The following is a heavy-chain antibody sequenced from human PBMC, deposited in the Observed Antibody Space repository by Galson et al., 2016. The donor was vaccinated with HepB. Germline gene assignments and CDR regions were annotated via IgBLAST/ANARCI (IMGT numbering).Heavy chain of an antibody. CDR1: GFSLSTTGMC. D-gene: IGHD3-22*01. CDR2: IDWDDDE. CDR3: ARIRRDTSGYPIDY. J-gene: IGHJ4*02. Sequence: PALVKPTQTLTLTCTFSGFSLSTTGMCVSWFRQPPGKALEWLALIDWDDDENYNTSLKTRLTISKDTSKNQVVLTMTNMDPVDTATYYCARIRRDTSGYPIDYWGQGTLVTVSS. V-gene: IGHV2-70*01.